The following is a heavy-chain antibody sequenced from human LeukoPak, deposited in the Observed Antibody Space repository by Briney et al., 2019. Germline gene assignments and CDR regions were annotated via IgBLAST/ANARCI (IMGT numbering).Heavy chain of an antibody. J-gene: IGHJ4*02. Sequence: ASVKVSCKASGYTFTSYGISWVRQAPGQGLEWMGWISAYNGNTNYAQKLQGRVTMTTDTSTSTAYMELRSLRSDDTAVYYCARDKVLLWFGELFPSDDNWGQGTLVTVSS. CDR1: GYTFTSYG. D-gene: IGHD3-10*01. V-gene: IGHV1-18*01. CDR2: ISAYNGNT. CDR3: ARDKVLLWFGELFPSDDN.